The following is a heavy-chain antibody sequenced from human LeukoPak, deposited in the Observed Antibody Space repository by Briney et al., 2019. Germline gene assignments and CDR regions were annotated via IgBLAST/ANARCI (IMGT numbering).Heavy chain of an antibody. CDR1: GGSISSSSYY. Sequence: PSETLSLTCTVSGGSISSSSYYWGWIRQPPGKGLEWIGSIYYSGSTYYNPSLKSRVTISVDTSKNQFSLKLSSVTAADTAVYYCARDLLLDLYGDYRYFDYWGQGTLVTVSS. V-gene: IGHV4-39*02. CDR3: ARDLLLDLYGDYRYFDY. CDR2: IYYSGST. D-gene: IGHD4-17*01. J-gene: IGHJ4*02.